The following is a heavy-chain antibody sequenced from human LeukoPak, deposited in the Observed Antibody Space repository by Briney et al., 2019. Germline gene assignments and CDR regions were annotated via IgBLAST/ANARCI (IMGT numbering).Heavy chain of an antibody. J-gene: IGHJ6*02. V-gene: IGHV3-21*01. D-gene: IGHD3-16*01. CDR1: GFTFSSYS. Sequence: PGGSLRLSCAASGFTFSSYSMNWVRQAPGKGLEWVSSISSSSSYIYCADSVKGRFTISRDNAKNSLYLQMNSLRAEDTAVYYCAVGVNYYYGMDVWGQGTTVTVSS. CDR2: ISSSSSYI. CDR3: AVGVNYYYGMDV.